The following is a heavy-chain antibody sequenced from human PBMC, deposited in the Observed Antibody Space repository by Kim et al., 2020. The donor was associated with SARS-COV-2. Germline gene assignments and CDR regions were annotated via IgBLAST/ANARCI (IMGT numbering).Heavy chain of an antibody. CDR3: AKASITMIVVAPDY. CDR2: ISGSGGST. J-gene: IGHJ4*02. V-gene: IGHV3-23*01. CDR1: GFTFSSYA. Sequence: GGSLRLSCAASGFTFSSYAMSWVRQAPGKGLEWISAISGSGGSTYYADSVKGRFTISRDNSKNTLYLQMNSLRAEDTAVYYCAKASITMIVVAPDYWGQGTLVTVSS. D-gene: IGHD3-22*01.